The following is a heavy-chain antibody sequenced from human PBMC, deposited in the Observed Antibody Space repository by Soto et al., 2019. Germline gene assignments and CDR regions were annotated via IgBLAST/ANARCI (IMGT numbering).Heavy chain of an antibody. Sequence: GASVKVSCKASGYTFTSYYMHWVRQAPGQGLEWMGIINPSGGSTSYAQKFQGRVTMTRDTSTSTVYMELSSLRSEDTAVYYCARDHHTYYYDSSGADFDYWGQGTLVTVSS. V-gene: IGHV1-46*01. J-gene: IGHJ4*02. CDR1: GYTFTSYY. D-gene: IGHD3-22*01. CDR2: INPSGGST. CDR3: ARDHHTYYYDSSGADFDY.